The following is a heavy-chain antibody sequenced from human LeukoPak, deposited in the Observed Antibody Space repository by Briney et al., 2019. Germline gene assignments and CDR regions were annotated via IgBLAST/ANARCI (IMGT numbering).Heavy chain of an antibody. CDR1: SGSISSYY. D-gene: IGHD2-21*02. CDR2: IHYSGSS. V-gene: IGHV4-59*01. Sequence: SETLSLTCTVSSGSISSYYWSWIRQPPGKGLEWIGYIHYSGSSQYNPSLKSRVTISVDTSKNQVSLKLISVTAADTAVYYCARVPLLRGYYYYMDVWGKGTTVTVSS. CDR3: ARVPLLRGYYYYMDV. J-gene: IGHJ6*03.